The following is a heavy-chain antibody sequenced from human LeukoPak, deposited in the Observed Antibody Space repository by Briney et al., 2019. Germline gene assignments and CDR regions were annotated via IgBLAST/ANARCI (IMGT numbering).Heavy chain of an antibody. CDR3: AKDIRTGYCSSTSCYWSFGYYYMDV. V-gene: IGHV3-23*01. CDR1: GFTFSSYA. CDR2: ISGSGGST. J-gene: IGHJ6*03. Sequence: PGGSLRLSCAASGFTFSSYAMSWVRQAPGKGLEWVSAISGSGGSTYYADSVKGRFTISRDNSKNTLYLQMNSLRAEDTAVYYCAKDIRTGYCSSTSCYWSFGYYYMDVWGKGTTVTVSS. D-gene: IGHD2-2*01.